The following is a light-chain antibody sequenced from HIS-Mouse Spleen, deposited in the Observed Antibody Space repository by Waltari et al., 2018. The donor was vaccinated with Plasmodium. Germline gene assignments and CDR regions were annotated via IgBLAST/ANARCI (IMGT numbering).Light chain of an antibody. CDR3: CSYAGSSTWV. J-gene: IGLJ3*02. CDR2: EGS. CDR1: SSDVGSYNL. Sequence: QPALTQPASVSGSPGQSITISCTGTSSDVGSYNLVSWNQQHPGKAPKLMIYEGSKRPSGVSNRFSGSKSGNTASLTISGLQAEDEADYYCCSYAGSSTWVFGGGTKLTVL. V-gene: IGLV2-23*01.